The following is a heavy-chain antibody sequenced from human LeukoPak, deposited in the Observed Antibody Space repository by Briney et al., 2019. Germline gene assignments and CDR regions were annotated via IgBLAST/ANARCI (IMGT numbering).Heavy chain of an antibody. Sequence: GGSLRLSCAASGFTFSSYAMSWVRQAPGKGLEWVSAISGSSGSTYYADSVKDRFTISRDNSKNTLYLQMNSLRAEDTAVYYCAKGPQRVFYYYMDVWGKGTTVTVSS. D-gene: IGHD6-25*01. CDR1: GFTFSSYA. CDR3: AKGPQRVFYYYMDV. V-gene: IGHV3-23*01. J-gene: IGHJ6*03. CDR2: ISGSSGST.